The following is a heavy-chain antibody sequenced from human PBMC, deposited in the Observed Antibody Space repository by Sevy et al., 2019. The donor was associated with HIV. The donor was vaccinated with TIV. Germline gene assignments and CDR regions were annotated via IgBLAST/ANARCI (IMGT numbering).Heavy chain of an antibody. V-gene: IGHV1-69*13. D-gene: IGHD5-18*01. CDR1: GGTFSSYA. CDR2: IIPIFGTA. Sequence: ASVKVSCKASGGTFSSYAISWVRQAPGQGLEWMGGIIPIFGTANYAQKFQGRVTITADESTSTAYMELSSLRFEDTAVYYCARLLAGGYSYGPFDYWGQGTLVTVSS. J-gene: IGHJ4*02. CDR3: ARLLAGGYSYGPFDY.